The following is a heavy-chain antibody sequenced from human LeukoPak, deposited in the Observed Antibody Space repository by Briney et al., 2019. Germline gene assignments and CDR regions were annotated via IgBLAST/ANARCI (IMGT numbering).Heavy chain of an antibody. CDR1: GYTFTNYP. Sequence: ASVKVSCEASGYTFTNYPMIWVRQAPGEGLEWVGWINTKTGNPTYAQGFTGRFVFSLDTSVSTAYLQISGLKAEDTAVYYCARGGYSRGQGSPFDYWGQGTLVTVSS. V-gene: IGHV7-4-1*02. CDR2: INTKTGNP. D-gene: IGHD6-19*01. J-gene: IGHJ4*02. CDR3: ARGGYSRGQGSPFDY.